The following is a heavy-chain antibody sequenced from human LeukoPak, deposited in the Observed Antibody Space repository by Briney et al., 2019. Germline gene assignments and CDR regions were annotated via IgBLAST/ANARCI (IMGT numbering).Heavy chain of an antibody. V-gene: IGHV3-23*01. J-gene: IGHJ4*02. D-gene: IGHD4-11*01. CDR1: GFNFANHA. CDR2: ISGGGGSA. Sequence: GGSLRLSCAASGFNFANHAMSWVRQTPGKGLEWVSSISGGGGSAYYADSVKGRFTISRDNSKNTLYLQMNSLRAGDTAVYYCAKGSDYSNYGIFDYWGQGTLVTVSS. CDR3: AKGSDYSNYGIFDY.